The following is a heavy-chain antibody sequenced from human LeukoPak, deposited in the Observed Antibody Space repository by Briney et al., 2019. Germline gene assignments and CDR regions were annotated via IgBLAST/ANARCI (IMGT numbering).Heavy chain of an antibody. CDR2: IIQDGSET. Sequence: GGSLRLSCATSGITFRNYWMHWVRQAPGKGLVWVSHIIQDGSETFYADSVKGRFIISRDNAKNTVYLQMNSLRVEDTAVYYCATDDYRGLGYWGQGTLVTVSS. D-gene: IGHD3-16*01. CDR3: ATDDYRGLGY. CDR1: GITFRNYW. V-gene: IGHV3-74*01. J-gene: IGHJ4*02.